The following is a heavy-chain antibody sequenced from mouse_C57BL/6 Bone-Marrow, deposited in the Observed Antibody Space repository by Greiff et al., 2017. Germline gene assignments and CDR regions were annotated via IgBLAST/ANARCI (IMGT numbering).Heavy chain of an antibody. V-gene: IGHV2-2*01. Sequence: QVQLKQSGPGLVQPSQSLSITCTVSGFSLTSYGVHWVRQSPGKGLEWLGVIWRGGSTDYNAAFISRLSISKDNSKSQVFFKMNSLQADYTAIYYCARGPSWFAYWGQGTLVTVSA. J-gene: IGHJ3*01. CDR3: ARGPSWFAY. CDR1: GFSLTSYG. CDR2: IWRGGST.